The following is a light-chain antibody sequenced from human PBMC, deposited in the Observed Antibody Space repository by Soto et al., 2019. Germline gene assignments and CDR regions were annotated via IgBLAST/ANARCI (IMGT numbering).Light chain of an antibody. J-gene: IGLJ1*01. CDR2: DVS. V-gene: IGLV2-11*01. CDR3: CSYAGSYFYV. CDR1: SSDVGGYNY. Sequence: QSLLTQPRSVSGSPGQSVTISCTGTSSDVGGYNYVSWYQQHPGKAPKLMIYDVSKRPSGVPDRFSGSKSGNTASLTISGLQAEDEADYYCCSYAGSYFYVFGTGTKVT.